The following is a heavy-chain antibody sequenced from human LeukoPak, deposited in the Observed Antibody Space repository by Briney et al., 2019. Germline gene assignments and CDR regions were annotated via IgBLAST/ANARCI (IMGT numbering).Heavy chain of an antibody. V-gene: IGHV3-74*01. D-gene: IGHD1-26*01. Sequence: GGSLRLSCAASGFTFSSYWMHWVRQAPGKGLLWVSLINSDGNNRGYADSVKGRFTVSRDNAKNTLYLQMNSLRAEDTAVYYCAKCPFSGSYYIFNYYGMDVWGQGTTVTVSS. CDR3: AKCPFSGSYYIFNYYGMDV. CDR1: GFTFSSYW. J-gene: IGHJ6*02. CDR2: INSDGNNR.